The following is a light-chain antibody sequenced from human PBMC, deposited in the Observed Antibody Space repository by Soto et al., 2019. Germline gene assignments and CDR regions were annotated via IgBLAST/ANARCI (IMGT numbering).Light chain of an antibody. CDR3: QQSYSSPPT. V-gene: IGKV1-39*01. CDR1: QSISNH. Sequence: DIQLTQSPSFLSASVEDRVIITCLASQSISNHLNWYQQKPGKAPKLLIFAASSLQSGVPSRFSGSRSGPDCTLSFSSLQPEDFATYYCQQSYSSPPTFGQGTKVDIK. J-gene: IGKJ1*01. CDR2: AAS.